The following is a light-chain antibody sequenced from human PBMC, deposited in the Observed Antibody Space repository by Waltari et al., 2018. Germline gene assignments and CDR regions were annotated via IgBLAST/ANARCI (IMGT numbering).Light chain of an antibody. J-gene: IGLJ3*02. CDR2: DVT. V-gene: IGLV2-11*01. CDR3: CSFAGTYTWV. CDR1: TSDVGGYNY. Sequence: SALTQPRSVSGSPGQSVTISCTGTTSDVGGYNYVSWYHHHPGKAPKLMIFDVTQRPSGVPDHFSGSKSANTASLTISGLQAEDEADYYCCSFAGTYTWVFGGGTKVTVL.